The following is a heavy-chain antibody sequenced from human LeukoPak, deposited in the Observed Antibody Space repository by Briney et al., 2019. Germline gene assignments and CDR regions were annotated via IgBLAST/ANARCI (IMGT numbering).Heavy chain of an antibody. CDR1: GDSITGYS. D-gene: IGHD3-10*01. Sequence: SETLSLTCSVSGDSITGYSWSWIRQTPGKGLEWIGYIYYNGGTHYNPSLNSRLSMSVDTPKKQFSLNLRSVIAADTAVYYCVRGPYGSSISNWFDPWGQGLLVTVSS. V-gene: IGHV4-59*01. CDR2: IYYNGGT. CDR3: VRGPYGSSISNWFDP. J-gene: IGHJ5*02.